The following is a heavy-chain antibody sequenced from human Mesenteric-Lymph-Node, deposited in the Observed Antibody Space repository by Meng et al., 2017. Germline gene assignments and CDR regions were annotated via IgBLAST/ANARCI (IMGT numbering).Heavy chain of an antibody. CDR2: ISDSGGST. D-gene: IGHD6-13*01. V-gene: IGHV3-23*01. J-gene: IGHJ1*01. Sequence: ESAPGSVKPPQTPSLTCHVSGDSLNSPDYYWSWIRQAPGKGLEWVSAISDSGGSTAYADSLRGRFTISRDNSKNTLYLQMNSLGVEDTAVYYCSSHSRSWYVREYFQDWGQGTLVTVSS. CDR3: SSHSRSWYVREYFQD. CDR1: GDSLNSPDYY.